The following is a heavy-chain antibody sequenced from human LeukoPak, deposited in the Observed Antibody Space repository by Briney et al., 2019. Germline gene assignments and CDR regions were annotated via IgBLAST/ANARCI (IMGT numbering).Heavy chain of an antibody. V-gene: IGHV3-48*03. CDR3: ARPPGRLLWFGEDGMDV. CDR2: ISSSGSTI. Sequence: GGSLRLSCAASGFTFSSYEMNWVRQAPGKGLERVSYISSSGSTIYYADSVKGRFTISRDNAKNSLYLQMNSLRAEDTAVYYCARPPGRLLWFGEDGMDVWGKGTTVTVSS. D-gene: IGHD3-10*01. J-gene: IGHJ6*04. CDR1: GFTFSSYE.